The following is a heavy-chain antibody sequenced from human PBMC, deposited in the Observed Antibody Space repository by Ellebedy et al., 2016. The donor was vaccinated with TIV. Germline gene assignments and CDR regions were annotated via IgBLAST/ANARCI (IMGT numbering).Heavy chain of an antibody. J-gene: IGHJ6*03. Sequence: GSLRLXXTVSGGSISSYYWSWIRQPPGKGLEWIGEINHSGSTNYNPSLKSRVTISVDTSKNQFSLKLSSVTAADTAVYYCARGRRWLRKWHYYYYMDVWGKGTTVTVSS. CDR2: INHSGST. V-gene: IGHV4-34*01. D-gene: IGHD5-12*01. CDR3: ARGRRWLRKWHYYYYMDV. CDR1: GGSISSYY.